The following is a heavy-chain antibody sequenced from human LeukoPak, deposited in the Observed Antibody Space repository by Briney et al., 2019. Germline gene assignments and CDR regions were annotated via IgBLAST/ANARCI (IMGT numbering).Heavy chain of an antibody. CDR2: ISSSSDYT. D-gene: IGHD5-12*01. J-gene: IGHJ4*02. Sequence: GGSLRLSCAVSGFTFSDYLMYWVRQTPGKALEWVSAISSSSDYTSYADSVKGRFTISRDNTKNSLFLQMNSLRAEDTAVYYCARDVRGYSGYGLDYWGQGTLVTVSS. CDR1: GFTFSDYL. CDR3: ARDVRGYSGYGLDY. V-gene: IGHV3-21*01.